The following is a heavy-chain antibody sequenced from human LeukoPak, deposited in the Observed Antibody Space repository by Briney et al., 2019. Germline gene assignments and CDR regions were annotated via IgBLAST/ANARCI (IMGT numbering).Heavy chain of an antibody. D-gene: IGHD3-10*01. CDR1: GFTFGDYA. CDR2: IRSKAYGGTT. CDR3: TTLGFGELSSHYYYYMDV. Sequence: PGRSLRLSCTASGFTFGDYAMSWFRQAPGEGQEWVGFIRSKAYGGTTEYAASVKGRFTISRDDSKSIAYLQMNSLKTEDTAVYYCTTLGFGELSSHYYYYMDVWGKGTTVTVSS. V-gene: IGHV3-49*03. J-gene: IGHJ6*03.